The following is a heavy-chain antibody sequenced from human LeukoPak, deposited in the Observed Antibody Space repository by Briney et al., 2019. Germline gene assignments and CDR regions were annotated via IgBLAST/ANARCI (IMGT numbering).Heavy chain of an antibody. CDR2: IKQDGSEK. J-gene: IGHJ4*02. D-gene: IGHD6-13*01. CDR3: ARVKGVVAAATYYFDY. Sequence: GGSLRLSCAASGFTFSSYWMSWVRQAPGKGLEWVANIKQDGSEKYYVDSVKGRFTISRDNAKNSLYLQMNSLRAEDTAVYYCARVKGVVAAATYYFDYWGQGTLVTVSS. V-gene: IGHV3-7*01. CDR1: GFTFSSYW.